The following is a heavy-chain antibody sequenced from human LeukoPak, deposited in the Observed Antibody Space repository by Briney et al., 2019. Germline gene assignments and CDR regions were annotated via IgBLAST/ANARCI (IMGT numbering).Heavy chain of an antibody. CDR3: ALSQVVPAAPGLYWFDP. D-gene: IGHD2-2*01. Sequence: ASVKVSCKASGYTYTSYYMHWVRQAPGQGLEWMGIINPSGGSTSYAQKFQGRVTMTRDMSTSTVYMELSSLRSEDTAVYYCALSQVVPAAPGLYWFDPWGQGTLVTVSS. V-gene: IGHV1-46*01. J-gene: IGHJ5*02. CDR1: GYTYTSYY. CDR2: INPSGGST.